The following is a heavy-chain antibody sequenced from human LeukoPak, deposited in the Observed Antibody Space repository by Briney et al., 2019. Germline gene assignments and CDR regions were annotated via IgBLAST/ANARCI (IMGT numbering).Heavy chain of an antibody. J-gene: IGHJ4*02. CDR2: IYYGGSA. CDR1: GGSIASPRHY. Sequence: PSDTLSLTCAVSGGSIASPRHYWGWIRQPPGKGLEWIGNIYYGGSAHYSPSLRSRVTTSVDTSKNQFSLKLSSVTAADTAVYYCARGHHDSGGYNDYWGQGTLVTVSS. D-gene: IGHD3-22*01. CDR3: ARGHHDSGGYNDY. V-gene: IGHV4-39*07.